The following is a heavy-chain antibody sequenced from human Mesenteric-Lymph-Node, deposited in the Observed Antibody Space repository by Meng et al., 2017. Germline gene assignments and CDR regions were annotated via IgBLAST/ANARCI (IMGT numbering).Heavy chain of an antibody. Sequence: GGSLRLSCAASGFTFSNHALHWVRQAPGTGLEFVAAISTDGRTTYYADSVKGRFTISRDNSKNTMYLQMNSLRAEDTAVYYCAKGSLAYCSGATCYPFDYWGQGALVTVSS. CDR2: ISTDGRTT. D-gene: IGHD2-15*01. J-gene: IGHJ4*02. CDR3: AKGSLAYCSGATCYPFDY. V-gene: IGHV3-64*02. CDR1: GFTFSNHA.